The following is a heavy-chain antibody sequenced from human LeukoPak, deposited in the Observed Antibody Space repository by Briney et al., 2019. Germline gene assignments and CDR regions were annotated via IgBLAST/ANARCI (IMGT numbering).Heavy chain of an antibody. CDR2: IYPGDSDT. CDR3: ARAFFLYSSGWAFDY. D-gene: IGHD6-19*01. Sequence: GESLKISCKGSGYRFTTYWIGWVRQMPGKGLEWMGIIYPGDSDTRYSPSFQGQVTISADKSISTAYLQWSSLKASDTAMYYCARAFFLYSSGWAFDYWGQGTLVTVSS. CDR1: GYRFTTYW. J-gene: IGHJ4*02. V-gene: IGHV5-51*01.